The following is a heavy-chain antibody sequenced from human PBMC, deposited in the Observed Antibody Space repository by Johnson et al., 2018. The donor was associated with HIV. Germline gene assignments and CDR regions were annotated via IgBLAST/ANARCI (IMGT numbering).Heavy chain of an antibody. V-gene: IGHV3-64*01. CDR2: ISSNGGST. Sequence: VQLVESGGGLVQPGRSLRLSCAASGFTFDDYAMHWVRQAPGKGLEYVSAISSNGGSTYYANSVKGRFTISRDNSKNTLYLQMGNLRADDMAVYYCAREETTAPAAFDIWGQGTMVTVSS. J-gene: IGHJ3*02. CDR3: AREETTAPAAFDI. CDR1: GFTFDDYA. D-gene: IGHD4-17*01.